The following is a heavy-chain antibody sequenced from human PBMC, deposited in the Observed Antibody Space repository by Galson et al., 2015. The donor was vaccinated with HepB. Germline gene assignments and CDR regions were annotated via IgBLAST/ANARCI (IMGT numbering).Heavy chain of an antibody. V-gene: IGHV3-23*01. D-gene: IGHD6-19*01. CDR3: ANTEGQWLRPYYIDY. J-gene: IGHJ4*02. CDR2: ISGSGGST. Sequence: SLRLSCAASGFTFSSYAMSWVRQAPGKGLEWVSAISGSGGSTYYADSVKGRFTISRDNSKNTLYLQMNSLRAEDTAVYYCANTEGQWLRPYYIDYWGQGTLVTVSS. CDR1: GFTFSSYA.